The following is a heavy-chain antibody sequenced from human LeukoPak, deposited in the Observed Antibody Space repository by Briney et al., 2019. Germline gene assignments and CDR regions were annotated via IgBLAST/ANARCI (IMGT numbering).Heavy chain of an antibody. CDR1: GFTFSSYA. V-gene: IGHV3-23*01. CDR2: ISGSGGST. D-gene: IGHD6-13*01. J-gene: IGHJ4*02. Sequence: GASLRLSCAASGFTFSSYAMSWVRQAPGKGLEWVSAISGSGGSTYYADSVRGRFTISRDNSKNTLYLQMNSLRAEDTAVYYCAKSLALQLVRFSDYWGQGTLVTVSS. CDR3: AKSLALQLVRFSDY.